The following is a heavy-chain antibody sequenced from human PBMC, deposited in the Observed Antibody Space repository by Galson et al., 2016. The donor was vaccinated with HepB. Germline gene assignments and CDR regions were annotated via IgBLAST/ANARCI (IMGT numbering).Heavy chain of an antibody. V-gene: IGHV1-46*01. CDR1: GYIFISSY. D-gene: IGHD5-18*01. Sequence: SVKASCKASGYIFISSYIHWVRQAPGQGLEWMGIINPSGGSTIYAQKFQGRVTVTRDTSTSTVYMELSSLRSEDTAVYYCARDGEAYNSGFDSWGQGTLVTVSS. CDR2: INPSGGST. J-gene: IGHJ4*02. CDR3: ARDGEAYNSGFDS.